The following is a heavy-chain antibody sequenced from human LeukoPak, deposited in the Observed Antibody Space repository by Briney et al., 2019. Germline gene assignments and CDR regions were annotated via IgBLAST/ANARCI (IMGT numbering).Heavy chain of an antibody. D-gene: IGHD1-26*01. Sequence: GGSLRLSCAASGFTFDDYAMHWVRQVPGKGLEWVSLISWDGGSTYNAASVRGRFTISRDNSKNTLSLQMNSLRAEDTAVYYCARALSGNYGPFDYWGQGTLVSVSS. J-gene: IGHJ4*02. CDR1: GFTFDDYA. CDR2: ISWDGGST. CDR3: ARALSGNYGPFDY. V-gene: IGHV3-43D*04.